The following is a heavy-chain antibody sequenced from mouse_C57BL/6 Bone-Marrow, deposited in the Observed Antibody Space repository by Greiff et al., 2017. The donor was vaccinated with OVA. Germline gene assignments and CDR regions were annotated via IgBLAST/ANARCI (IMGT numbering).Heavy chain of an antibody. CDR1: GFTFSSYA. CDR2: ISDGGSYT. Sequence: EVKLMESGGGLVKPGGSLKLSCAASGFTFSSYAMSWVRQTPKKRLEWVATISDGGSYTYYPDNVKGRFTISRDNAKKNLYLQMSHLKSEDTAMYYCAREWLPAYWGQGTLVTVSA. J-gene: IGHJ3*01. D-gene: IGHD2-2*01. CDR3: AREWLPAY. V-gene: IGHV5-4*01.